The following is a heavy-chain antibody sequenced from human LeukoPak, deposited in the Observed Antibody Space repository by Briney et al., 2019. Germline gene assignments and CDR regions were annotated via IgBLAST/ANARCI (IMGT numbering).Heavy chain of an antibody. D-gene: IGHD3-22*01. V-gene: IGHV3-74*01. J-gene: IGHJ4*02. Sequence: PGGSLRLSCAVSGFTFRNYWMYWVRQAPGEALVWVSRISGDGSTTTYADTVKGRFTISRDNAKNTLYLQMNSLRADDTAVYYCARAPMMDSSGYAYWGQGTLVTVSS. CDR2: ISGDGSTT. CDR3: ARAPMMDSSGYAY. CDR1: GFTFRNYW.